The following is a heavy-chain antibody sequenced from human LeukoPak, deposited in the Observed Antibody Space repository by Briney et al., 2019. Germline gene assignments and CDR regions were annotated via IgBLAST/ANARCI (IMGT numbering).Heavy chain of an antibody. CDR1: GFTLSNYN. CDR2: ISTGGSYT. V-gene: IGHV3-21*01. D-gene: IGHD2-21*01. Sequence: GGSLRLSCAASGFTLSNYNMNWVRQAPGQGLEWVSSISTGGSYTHYADSLKGRFTISRDNAKNSLYLQMNSLRAEDTAVYYCAICGGGACHKGYSDHWGQGTLVTVSS. CDR3: AICGGGACHKGYSDH. J-gene: IGHJ4*02.